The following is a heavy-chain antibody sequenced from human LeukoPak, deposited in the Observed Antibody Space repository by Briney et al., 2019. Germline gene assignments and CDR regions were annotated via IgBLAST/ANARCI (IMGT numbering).Heavy chain of an antibody. V-gene: IGHV3-7*03. CDR2: IKQDGSEK. J-gene: IGHJ4*02. Sequence: EGSLRLSCAASGFTFSSCWMSWVRQAPGKGLEWVASIKQDGSEKYYVDSVKGRFTISRDNAKNSQYLEMNSLRAEDTAVYYCAREGRTTATIDYWGQGTLVTVSS. CDR1: GFTFSSCW. CDR3: AREGRTTATIDY. D-gene: IGHD4-17*01.